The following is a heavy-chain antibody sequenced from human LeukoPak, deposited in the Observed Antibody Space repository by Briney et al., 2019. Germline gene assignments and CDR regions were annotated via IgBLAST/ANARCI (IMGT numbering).Heavy chain of an antibody. J-gene: IGHJ4*02. V-gene: IGHV4-4*07. CDR1: GASISFYY. CDR3: ARWSGDYSFDY. Sequence: SETLSLTCAVSGASISFYYWSWIRQPAGKGLEWIGRIHTSGSTSSNPSLKSRVTMSLDTSKNQFSLKLSSVTAADTAVYYCARWSGDYSFDYWGQGTLVTVSS. D-gene: IGHD3-3*01. CDR2: IHTSGST.